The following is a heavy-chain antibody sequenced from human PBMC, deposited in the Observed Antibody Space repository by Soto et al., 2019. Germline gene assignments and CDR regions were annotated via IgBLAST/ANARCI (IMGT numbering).Heavy chain of an antibody. CDR1: GYTFTTYG. CDR3: ARGSYFDY. V-gene: IGHV1-18*01. J-gene: IGHJ4*02. Sequence: ASVKVSCKASGYTFTTYGISWVRQAPGQGLEWMGWISASNVNTNYAQKLQGRVTLTTDTSTSTAYMELRNLRSDDTAVFYCARGSYFDYWGQGTLVTVSS. CDR2: ISASNVNT.